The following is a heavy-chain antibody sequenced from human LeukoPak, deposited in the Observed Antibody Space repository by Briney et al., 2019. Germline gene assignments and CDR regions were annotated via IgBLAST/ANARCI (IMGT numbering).Heavy chain of an antibody. D-gene: IGHD4-17*01. CDR3: ANEIRPNDY. Sequence: GGSLRLSCAASEFDFSSHAMTWVRQAPGKGLEWVSAISISGSKTYYANSVKGRFTIFRDNSKNTLYLQMNSLRAEDTAVYYCANEIRPNDYWGQGTQVTVSS. V-gene: IGHV3-23*01. CDR2: ISISGSKT. J-gene: IGHJ4*02. CDR1: EFDFSSHA.